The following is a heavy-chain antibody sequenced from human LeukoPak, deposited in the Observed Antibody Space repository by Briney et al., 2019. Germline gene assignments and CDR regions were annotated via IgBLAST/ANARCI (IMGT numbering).Heavy chain of an antibody. V-gene: IGHV1-2*02. D-gene: IGHD6-13*01. CDR3: AREVYSNWYGLWYFDL. CDR1: GYTFTGYY. CDR2: INPNSGGT. J-gene: IGHJ2*01. Sequence: GASVKVSCKASGYTFTGYYMHWVRQAPGQGLEWMGWINPNSGGTNYAQKFQGRVTISRDNAKNSLYLQMNSLRAEDTAVYYCAREVYSNWYGLWYFDLWGRGTLVTVSS.